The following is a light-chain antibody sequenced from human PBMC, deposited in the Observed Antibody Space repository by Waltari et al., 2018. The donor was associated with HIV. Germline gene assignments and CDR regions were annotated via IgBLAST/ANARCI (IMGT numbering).Light chain of an antibody. CDR3: QRTDSFPRD. Sequence: DFQMTQSPSSVAASVGARVTITCRESQDISKWLAWYQQKPGKAPNLLIYEASRLQCGFPSRFSGSGSGTDFTLTSNSLQREDFATYDCQRTDSFPRDFGQGTKVEIK. CDR2: EAS. J-gene: IGKJ2*01. V-gene: IGKV1-12*01. CDR1: QDISKW.